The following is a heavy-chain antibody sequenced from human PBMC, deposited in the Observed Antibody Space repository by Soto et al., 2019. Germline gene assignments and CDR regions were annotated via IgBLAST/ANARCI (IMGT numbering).Heavy chain of an antibody. CDR3: ARLRYCSGGSCYSFDY. CDR1: GGSISSYY. D-gene: IGHD2-15*01. J-gene: IGHJ4*02. V-gene: IGHV4-59*08. Sequence: QVQLQESGPGLVKPSETLSPTCTVSGGSISSYYWSWIRQPPGKGLEWIGYIYYSGSTNYNPSLKSRVTISVDTSKNQFSLKLSSVTAADTAVYYCARLRYCSGGSCYSFDYWGQGTLVTVSS. CDR2: IYYSGST.